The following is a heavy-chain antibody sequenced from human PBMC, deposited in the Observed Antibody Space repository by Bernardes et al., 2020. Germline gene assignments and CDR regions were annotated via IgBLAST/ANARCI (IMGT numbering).Heavy chain of an antibody. Sequence: GGSRRLSGAASGFTFSTKDMAWVRQAPGKGLEWVATLSAINNEHYADSVKGRFAISRDNSRNTLYLQMNSLRAEDTAIYYCTTELQFDDLYWGQGTLVTVSS. CDR1: GFTFSTKD. V-gene: IGHV3-23*01. J-gene: IGHJ4*02. CDR2: LSAINNE. CDR3: TTELQFDDLY. D-gene: IGHD2-2*02.